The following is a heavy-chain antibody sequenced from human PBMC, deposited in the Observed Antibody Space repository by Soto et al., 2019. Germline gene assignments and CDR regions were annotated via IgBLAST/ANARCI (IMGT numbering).Heavy chain of an antibody. D-gene: IGHD6-6*01. J-gene: IGHJ6*03. Sequence: SETLSLTCAVYGGSFSGYYWSWIRQPPGKGLEWIGEINHSGSTNYNPSLKSRATISVDTSKNQFSLKLSSVTAADTAVYYCASRTIAAHNYYYMDVGGKVTTVTVSS. CDR2: INHSGST. V-gene: IGHV4-34*01. CDR1: GGSFSGYY. CDR3: ASRTIAAHNYYYMDV.